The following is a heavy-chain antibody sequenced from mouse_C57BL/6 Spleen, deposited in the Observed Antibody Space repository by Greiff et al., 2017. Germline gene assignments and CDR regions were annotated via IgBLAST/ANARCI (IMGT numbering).Heavy chain of an antibody. CDR3: TRGDYYGSSPHYYAMDY. J-gene: IGHJ4*01. V-gene: IGHV5-9-1*02. CDR2: ISSGGDYI. CDR1: GFTFSSYA. Sequence: EVKLQESGEGLVKPGGSLKLSCAASGFTFSSYAMSWVRQTPEKRLEWVAYISSGGDYIYYADTVKGRFTISRDNARNTLYLQMSSLKSEDTAMYYCTRGDYYGSSPHYYAMDYWGQGTSVTVSS. D-gene: IGHD1-1*01.